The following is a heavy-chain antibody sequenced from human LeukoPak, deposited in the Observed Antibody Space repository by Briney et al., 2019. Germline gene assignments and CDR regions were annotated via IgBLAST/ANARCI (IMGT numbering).Heavy chain of an antibody. CDR2: INSDGSST. V-gene: IGHV3-74*01. D-gene: IGHD3-3*01. CDR1: GFTFSSYW. J-gene: IGHJ3*02. Sequence: GGSLRLSCAASGFTFSSYWMHWVRQAPGKGLVWVSRINSDGSSTSYADSVKGRFTISRDNAKNTLYLQMNSLRAEDTAVHYCARGRSEGDAFDIWGQGTMVTVSS. CDR3: ARGRSEGDAFDI.